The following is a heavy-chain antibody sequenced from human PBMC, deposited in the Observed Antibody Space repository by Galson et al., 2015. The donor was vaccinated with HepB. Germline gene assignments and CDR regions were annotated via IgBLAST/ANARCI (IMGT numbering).Heavy chain of an antibody. CDR1: GYTFTELS. D-gene: IGHD5-12*01. V-gene: IGHV1-24*01. CDR3: ATALGYHFDY. CDR2: FDPEDDPEDGET. Sequence: SVKVSCKVSGYTFTELSIHWVRQAPGKGLEWLGGFDPEDDPEDGETIYAQKFQGRVTLTEDPSTDTAYMELSSLKSEDTAVYYCATALGYHFDYWGQGTVVTVSS. J-gene: IGHJ4*02.